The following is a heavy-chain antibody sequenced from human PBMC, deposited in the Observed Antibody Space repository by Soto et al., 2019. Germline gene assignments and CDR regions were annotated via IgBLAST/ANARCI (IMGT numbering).Heavy chain of an antibody. CDR3: ARGLLSHYDSSGSIDY. D-gene: IGHD3-22*01. CDR2: IIPIFGTA. CDR1: GGTFSSYA. V-gene: IGHV1-69*06. Sequence: SVKVSCKASGGTFSSYAISWVRQAPGQGLEWMGGIIPIFGTANYAQKFQGRVTITADKSTSTAYMELSSLRSEDTAVYYCARGLLSHYDSSGSIDYWGQGTLVTVSS. J-gene: IGHJ4*02.